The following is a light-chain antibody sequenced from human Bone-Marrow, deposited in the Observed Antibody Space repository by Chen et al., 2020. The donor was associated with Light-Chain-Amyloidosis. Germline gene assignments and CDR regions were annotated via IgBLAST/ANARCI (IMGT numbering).Light chain of an antibody. CDR3: RAYSVTNALV. V-gene: IGLV2-14*01. CDR2: EVT. Sequence: QSALTQPASVSGSPGQSITISCTGTSSDVGGDNHVSWYQQHPDKAPQLMIYEVTNRPSWVPDRFSGSRSAKTVSLTISGLQAEDEADCFCRAYSVTNALVFGSGTRVTVL. J-gene: IGLJ1*01. CDR1: SSDVGGDNH.